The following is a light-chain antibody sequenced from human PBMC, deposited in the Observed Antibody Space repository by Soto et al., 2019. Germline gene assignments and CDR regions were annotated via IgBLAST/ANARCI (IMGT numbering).Light chain of an antibody. CDR2: GNT. CDR1: SSNIGAGYD. CDR3: QSYDSTLSDRYV. J-gene: IGLJ1*01. Sequence: QSVLTQPPSVSGAPGQRVTISCTGSSSNIGAGYDVHWYLQLPGTAPKLLIYGNTNRPSGVPDRFSGSKSGTSASLAITGLQAEDEGDYYCQSYDSTLSDRYVFGTGTKLTVL. V-gene: IGLV1-40*01.